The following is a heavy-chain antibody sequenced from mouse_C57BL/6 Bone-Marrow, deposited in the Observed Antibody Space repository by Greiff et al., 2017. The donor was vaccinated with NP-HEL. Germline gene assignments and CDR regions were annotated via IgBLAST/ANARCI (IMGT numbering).Heavy chain of an antibody. V-gene: IGHV1-49*01. Sequence: LQQSGAELVRPGSSVQLSCKDSYFAFMASAMHWVKQRPGHGLEWIGSFTMYSDATEYSENFKGKATLTANTYSSTAHLELSRLTSEDSAVYYSARGGGHLYYDMDDRGQGTTVTVAS. CDR1: YFAFMASA. CDR3: ARGGGHLYYDMDD. D-gene: IGHD6-1*01. CDR2: FTMYSDAT. J-gene: IGHJ4*01.